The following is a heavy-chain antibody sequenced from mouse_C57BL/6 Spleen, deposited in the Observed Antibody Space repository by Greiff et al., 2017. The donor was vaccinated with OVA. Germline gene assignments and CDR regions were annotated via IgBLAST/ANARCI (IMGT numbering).Heavy chain of an antibody. CDR1: GFTFSDYG. CDR3: AVYYGSSYGAMDY. V-gene: IGHV5-17*01. Sequence: EVKLVESGGGLVKPGGSLKLSCAASGFTFSDYGMHWVRQAPEKGLEWVAYISSGSSTIYYADTVTGRFTISRDNAKNTLFLQMTSLRSEDTAMYYCAVYYGSSYGAMDYWGQGTSVTVSS. D-gene: IGHD1-1*01. J-gene: IGHJ4*01. CDR2: ISSGSSTI.